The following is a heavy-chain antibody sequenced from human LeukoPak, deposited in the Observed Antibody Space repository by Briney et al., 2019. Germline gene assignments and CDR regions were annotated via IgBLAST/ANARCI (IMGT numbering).Heavy chain of an antibody. CDR2: IKTKTYGGTT. V-gene: IGHV3-49*03. J-gene: IGHJ4*02. CDR1: GFTFGDHG. Sequence: GGSLRLSCTTSGFTFGDHGVSWFRQAPGKGPEWISFIKTKTYGGTTEYAASVKGRFTISRDDSKNTLYLQMNSLKTEDTAVYYCTTWEATLPEFDYWGQGTLVTVSS. D-gene: IGHD5-12*01. CDR3: TTWEATLPEFDY.